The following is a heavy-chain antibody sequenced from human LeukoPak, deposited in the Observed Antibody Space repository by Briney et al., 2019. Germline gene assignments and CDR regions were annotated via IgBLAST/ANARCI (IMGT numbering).Heavy chain of an antibody. CDR3: AKEHDYVWGSYRPFDY. CDR2: ISGSGGST. V-gene: IGHV3-23*01. D-gene: IGHD3-16*02. J-gene: IGHJ4*02. Sequence: PEGSLRLSCAASGFTFSSYPMSWVRQAPGKGLEWVSAISGSGGSTYYADSVKGRFTISRDNSKNTLYLQMNSLRAEDTAVYYCAKEHDYVWGSYRPFDYWGQGTLVTVSS. CDR1: GFTFSSYP.